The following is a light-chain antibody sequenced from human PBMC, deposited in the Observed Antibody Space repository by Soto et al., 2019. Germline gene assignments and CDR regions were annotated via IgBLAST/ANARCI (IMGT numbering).Light chain of an antibody. V-gene: IGLV2-14*03. CDR1: SRYVGNYNF. J-gene: IGLJ1*01. CDR2: DVS. CDR3: CSYTTSSTYV. Sequence: QSVLTQPASLSGAPGQSIAISCTGTSRYVGNYNFVSWYQQHPGKAPKLMIYDVSNRPSGISNRFSGSKSGNTASLTISGLQAEDEADYYCCSYTTSSTYVFGTGTKVTVL.